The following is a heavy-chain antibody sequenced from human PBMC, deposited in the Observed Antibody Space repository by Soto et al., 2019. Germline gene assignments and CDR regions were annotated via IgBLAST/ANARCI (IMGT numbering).Heavy chain of an antibody. CDR1: GFTFSSYW. Sequence: PGGSLRLSCAASGFTFSSYWMSWVRQAPGKGLEWMGIIYPGDSDTRYSPSFQGQVTISADKSISTAYLQWSSLKASDTAMYYCARRNVVYVGYYYYYYMDVWGKGTTVTVSS. CDR2: IYPGDSDT. J-gene: IGHJ6*03. D-gene: IGHD3-16*01. V-gene: IGHV5-51*01. CDR3: ARRNVVYVGYYYYYYMDV.